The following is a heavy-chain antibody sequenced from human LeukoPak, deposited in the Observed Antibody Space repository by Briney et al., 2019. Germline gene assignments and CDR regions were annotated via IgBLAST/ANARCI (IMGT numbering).Heavy chain of an antibody. CDR3: ARDGYCSGGSCLQAKYYYYYGMDV. CDR2: IIPIFGIA. Sequence: SVKVSCKASGGTFSSYAISWVRQAPGQGLEWMGRIIPIFGIANYAQKFQGRVTITADKSTSTAYMELSSLRSEDTAVYYCARDGYCSGGSCLQAKYYYYYGMDVRGQGTTVTVSS. D-gene: IGHD2-15*01. V-gene: IGHV1-69*04. J-gene: IGHJ6*02. CDR1: GGTFSSYA.